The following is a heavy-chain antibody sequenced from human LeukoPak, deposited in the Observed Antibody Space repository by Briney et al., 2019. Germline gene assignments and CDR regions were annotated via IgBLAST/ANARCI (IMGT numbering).Heavy chain of an antibody. CDR2: IYYSGSS. Sequence: SETLSFTCTVSGGSISSYYWSWIRQPPGKGLEWIGYIYYSGSSNYNPSLKSRVTISVDTSKNQFSLKLSSVTAADTAVYYCARGNTVTPYNWFDPWGQGTLVTVSS. CDR3: ARGNTVTPYNWFDP. CDR1: GGSISSYY. V-gene: IGHV4-59*08. D-gene: IGHD4-11*01. J-gene: IGHJ5*02.